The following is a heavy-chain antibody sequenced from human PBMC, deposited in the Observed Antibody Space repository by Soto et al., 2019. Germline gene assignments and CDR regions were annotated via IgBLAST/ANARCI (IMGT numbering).Heavy chain of an antibody. CDR3: ARTAPMAAGDKDYYDF. J-gene: IGHJ4*02. CDR2: IIPFFGTA. V-gene: IGHV1-69*01. Sequence: QVQLVQSGAEVKKTGSSVKVSCKTSGGTFSTFGISWVRQAPGQGLEWMGGIIPFFGTAEYSQKFEDRITSTADDSTNTVYMDLRSLTSEDTAIYYCARTAPMAAGDKDYYDFWGQGALVTVSS. CDR1: GGTFSTFG. D-gene: IGHD4-17*01.